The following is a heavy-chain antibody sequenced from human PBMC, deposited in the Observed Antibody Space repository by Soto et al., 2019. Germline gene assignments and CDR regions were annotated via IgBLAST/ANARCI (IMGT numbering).Heavy chain of an antibody. CDR1: GFTFSDYY. Sequence: GGSLRLSCAASGFTFSDYYMSWIRQAPGKGLEWVSYISSSSSYTNYADSVKGRFTISRDNAKNSLYLQMNNLRVDDTAIYFCAKVPEYRDGSSFYYFDSWGQGAPVTISS. J-gene: IGHJ4*02. CDR2: ISSSSSYT. CDR3: AKVPEYRDGSSFYYFDS. D-gene: IGHD6-6*01. V-gene: IGHV3-11*05.